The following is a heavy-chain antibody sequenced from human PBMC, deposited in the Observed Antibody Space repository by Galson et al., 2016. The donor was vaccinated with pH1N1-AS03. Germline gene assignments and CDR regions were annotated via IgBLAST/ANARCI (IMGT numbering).Heavy chain of an antibody. CDR2: TYPEDSDI. D-gene: IGHD7-27*01. Sequence: QSGAEVKKPGESLRISCKVYGYNFMSYWIGWVRQMPGKGLEWLGITYPEDSDIRYSPSLRGPVTISADKTISTAYLQWTSLGASDSGIYFCARPSPLGIPGRKGLYAFDFWGQGTKVTVSS. CDR3: ARPSPLGIPGRKGLYAFDF. CDR1: GYNFMSYW. J-gene: IGHJ3*01. V-gene: IGHV5-51*03.